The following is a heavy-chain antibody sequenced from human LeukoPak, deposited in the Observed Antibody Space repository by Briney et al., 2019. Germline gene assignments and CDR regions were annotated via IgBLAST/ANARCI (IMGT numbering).Heavy chain of an antibody. V-gene: IGHV1-8*03. D-gene: IGHD2-2*01. Sequence: ASVTVSCKASGHTFNSYDINWVRQATGQGLEWMGWMNPNSGNTGYAQKFQGRVTITRNSSISTAYMELSSLRSEDTAVYYCARGRSIVVVPAAMIGPGNNWFDPWGQGTLVTVSS. J-gene: IGHJ5*02. CDR2: MNPNSGNT. CDR3: ARGRSIVVVPAAMIGPGNNWFDP. CDR1: GHTFNSYD.